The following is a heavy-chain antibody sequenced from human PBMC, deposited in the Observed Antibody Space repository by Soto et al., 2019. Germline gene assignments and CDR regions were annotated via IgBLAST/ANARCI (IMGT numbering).Heavy chain of an antibody. CDR3: ARRGY. CDR2: ITYSGST. J-gene: IGHJ4*02. Sequence: QVQLQQWGAGVLKPSETLSLTCAVYGGSFSGYYWSWIRQPPGKGLEWIVEITYSGSTNYNPSLKSRLTTSVDTSKNQFSLKLRSVTAADTAVYYCARRGYWGQGTLVTVSS. V-gene: IGHV4-34*01. CDR1: GGSFSGYY.